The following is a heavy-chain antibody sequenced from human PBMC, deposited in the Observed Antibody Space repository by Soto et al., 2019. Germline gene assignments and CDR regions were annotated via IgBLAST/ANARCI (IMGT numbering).Heavy chain of an antibody. V-gene: IGHV3-23*01. Sequence: GSLRLSGAASGFTFSSYAMSWVRQAPGKGLEWVSAISGSGGSTYYADSVKGRFTISRDNSKNTLYLQMNSLRAEDTAVYYCAKDSSYCGGDCYPLYYFDYWGQGTLVTVSS. D-gene: IGHD2-21*02. CDR2: ISGSGGST. CDR1: GFTFSSYA. J-gene: IGHJ4*02. CDR3: AKDSSYCGGDCYPLYYFDY.